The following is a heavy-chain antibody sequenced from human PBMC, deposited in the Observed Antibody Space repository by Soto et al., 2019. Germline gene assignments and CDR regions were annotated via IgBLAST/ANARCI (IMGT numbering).Heavy chain of an antibody. V-gene: IGHV1-2*04. CDR1: GYTFTGYY. Sequence: GASVKVSCKASGYTFTGYYMHWVRQAPGQGLEWMGRINPNSGGTNYAQKFQGWVTMTRDTSISTAYMELSRLRSDDTAVYYCARGLYGSGSWLRDYYYYYMDVWGKGTTVTVSS. CDR2: INPNSGGT. CDR3: ARGLYGSGSWLRDYYYYYMDV. D-gene: IGHD3-10*01. J-gene: IGHJ6*03.